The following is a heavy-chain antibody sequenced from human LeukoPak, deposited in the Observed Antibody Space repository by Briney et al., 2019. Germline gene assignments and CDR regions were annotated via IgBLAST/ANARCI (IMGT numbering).Heavy chain of an antibody. Sequence: SETLSLTCSVYGGSFSDYFWSWIRQSPGRGLEWIGEIDDGGNTNYNPSLMSRVIVSMEKSKKQFSLVMRSVAAADTAVYYCARFSRITWGDWGDAFDIWGQGTTVIVSS. J-gene: IGHJ3*02. CDR1: GGSFSDYF. V-gene: IGHV4-34*01. D-gene: IGHD2-21*02. CDR2: IDDGGNT. CDR3: ARFSRITWGDWGDAFDI.